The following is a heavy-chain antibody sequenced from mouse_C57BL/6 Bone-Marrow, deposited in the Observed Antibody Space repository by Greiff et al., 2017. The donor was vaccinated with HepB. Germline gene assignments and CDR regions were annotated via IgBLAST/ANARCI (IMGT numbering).Heavy chain of an antibody. J-gene: IGHJ4*01. CDR3: ASNARWLSAMDY. Sequence: EVQLVESGGGLVQPGGSLKLSCAASGFTFSDYGMAWVRQAPRKGPEWVAFISNLACSIYYADAVTGRFTISRENAKNTLYLEMSSLRSEDTAMYYCASNARWLSAMDYWGQGTAVTVSS. D-gene: IGHD2-3*01. CDR2: ISNLACSI. CDR1: GFTFSDYG. V-gene: IGHV5-15*01.